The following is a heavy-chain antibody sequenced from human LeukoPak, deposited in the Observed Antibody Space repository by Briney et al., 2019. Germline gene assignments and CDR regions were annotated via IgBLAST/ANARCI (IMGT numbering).Heavy chain of an antibody. CDR1: GFTFSSYE. V-gene: IGHV3-48*03. CDR2: ISSSGNII. CDR3: ARVGYSGTWYLDY. Sequence: PGGSLRLSCAASGFTFSSYEMNWVRQAPGKGLEWVSYISSSGNIIYYADSVKGRFTISRDNAKNSLYLQMNSLRAEDTAVYYCARVGYSGTWYLDYWGQGTLVTVSP. J-gene: IGHJ4*02. D-gene: IGHD6-13*01.